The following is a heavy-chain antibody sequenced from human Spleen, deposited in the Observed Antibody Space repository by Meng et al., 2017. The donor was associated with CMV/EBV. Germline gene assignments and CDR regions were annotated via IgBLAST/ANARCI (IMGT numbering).Heavy chain of an antibody. Sequence: GESLKISCAASGFTFSSYWMHWVLQATGKGLVWVSRITSDGSSTSYADSVKVRFTISRDNAKNSLYLQMNSLTAEDTAVYYCARELGYCSSTSCNAQGFWFGPWGQGTLVTVSS. V-gene: IGHV3-74*01. D-gene: IGHD2-2*01. CDR2: ITSDGSST. CDR1: GFTFSSYW. CDR3: ARELGYCSSTSCNAQGFWFGP. J-gene: IGHJ5*02.